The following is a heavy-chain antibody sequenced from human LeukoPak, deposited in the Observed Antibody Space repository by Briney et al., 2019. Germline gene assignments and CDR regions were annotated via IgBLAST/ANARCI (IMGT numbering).Heavy chain of an antibody. V-gene: IGHV1-69*04. D-gene: IGHD2-21*02. Sequence: SVKVSCKASGGTFSSYAISWVRQAPGRGLEWMGRIIPILGIANYAQKFQGRVTITADKSTSTAYMELSSLRSEDTAVYYCARHIVVVTAPFDYWGQGTLVTVSS. CDR3: ARHIVVVTAPFDY. CDR1: GGTFSSYA. CDR2: IIPILGIA. J-gene: IGHJ4*02.